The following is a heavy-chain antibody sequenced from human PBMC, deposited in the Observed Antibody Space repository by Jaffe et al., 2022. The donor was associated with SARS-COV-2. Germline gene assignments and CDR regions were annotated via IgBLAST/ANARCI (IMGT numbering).Heavy chain of an antibody. D-gene: IGHD6-19*01. CDR2: ISYDGSNK. J-gene: IGHJ5*02. CDR3: AKDQFRAIAVAGTGYSWFDP. V-gene: IGHV3-30*18. CDR1: GFTFSSYG. Sequence: QVQLVESGGGVVQPGRSLRLSCAASGFTFSSYGMHWVRQAPGKGLEWVAVISYDGSNKYYADSVKGRFTISRDNSKNTLYLQMNSLRAEDTAVYYCAKDQFRAIAVAGTGYSWFDPWGQGTLVTVSS.